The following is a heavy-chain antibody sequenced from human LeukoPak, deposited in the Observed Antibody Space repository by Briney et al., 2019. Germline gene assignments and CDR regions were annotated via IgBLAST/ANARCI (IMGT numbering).Heavy chain of an antibody. CDR1: PYYFINFW. CDR2: IYPADSDT. V-gene: IGHV5-51*01. J-gene: IGHJ1*01. CDR3: ARGINDEYFQS. D-gene: IGHD2/OR15-2a*01. Sequence: GESLKISCKDSPYYFINFWIGWVRQMPGKGLEWMGIIYPADSDTRYNPSFQGHVTISADRSASTAYLQWHSLKASDTAIYYCARGINDEYFQSWGQGTLVTVSS.